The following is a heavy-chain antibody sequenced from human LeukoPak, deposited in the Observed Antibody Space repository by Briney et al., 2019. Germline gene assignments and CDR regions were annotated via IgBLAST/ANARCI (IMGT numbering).Heavy chain of an antibody. CDR2: IYYSGNT. CDR1: GGSISRYY. V-gene: IGHV4-59*01. CDR3: ARGATMVRAPYYGMDV. D-gene: IGHD3-10*01. Sequence: SKTLSLTCTVSGGSISRYYWSWIRQPPGKGLECIGYIYYSGNTNYNPSLKSRVTISVDTSKNQFSLKLNSVTAADTAVYYCARGATMVRAPYYGMDVWGQGTTVTVSS. J-gene: IGHJ6*02.